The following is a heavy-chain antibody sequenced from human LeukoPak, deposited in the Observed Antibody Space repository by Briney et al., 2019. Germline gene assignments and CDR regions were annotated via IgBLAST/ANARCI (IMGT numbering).Heavy chain of an antibody. CDR1: GFTFSSYA. CDR3: AELIDYDSSVYFDY. V-gene: IGHV3-23*01. J-gene: IGHJ4*02. CDR2: ISGSGGST. D-gene: IGHD3-22*01. Sequence: GGSLRLSCAASGFTFSSYAMSWVRQAPGKGLEWVSAISGSGGSTYYADSVKGRFTISRDNSKNTLYLQMNSLRAEDTAVYYCAELIDYDSSVYFDYWGQGTLVTVSS.